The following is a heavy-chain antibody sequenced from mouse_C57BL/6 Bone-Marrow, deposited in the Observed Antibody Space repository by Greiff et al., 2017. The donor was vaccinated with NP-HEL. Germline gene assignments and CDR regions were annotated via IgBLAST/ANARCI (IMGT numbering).Heavy chain of an antibody. Sequence: VKLMESGAELVRPGASVKLSCKASGYTFTDYYINWVKQRPGQGLEWIARLYPGSGNTSYNEKFKGKAPLTAEKSSSPAYMQLSSLTSEESAVYFCASTAQATWFAYGGQGTRVTVSA. J-gene: IGHJ3*01. CDR2: LYPGSGNT. D-gene: IGHD3-2*02. V-gene: IGHV1-76*01. CDR1: GYTFTDYY. CDR3: ASTAQATWFAY.